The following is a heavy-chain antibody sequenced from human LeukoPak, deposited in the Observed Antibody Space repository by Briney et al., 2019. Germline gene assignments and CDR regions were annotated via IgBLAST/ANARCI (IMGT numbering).Heavy chain of an antibody. D-gene: IGHD2-15*01. V-gene: IGHV3-30*02. J-gene: IGHJ4*02. CDR1: GLTFRSYG. CDR3: ATDRATQYFDY. CDR2: IWYDGSNK. Sequence: GGSLRLSCATSGLTFRSYGMHWVRQAPGKGQEWVAFIWYDGSNKYYADSVKGRFTISRDNSRNTLFLQMNSLRVEDTAVYYCATDRATQYFDYWGQGTLVSVPS.